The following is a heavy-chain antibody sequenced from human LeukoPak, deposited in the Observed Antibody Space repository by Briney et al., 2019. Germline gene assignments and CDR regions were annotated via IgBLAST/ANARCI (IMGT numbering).Heavy chain of an antibody. CDR3: AKDDDWGRFKD. Sequence: GGSLRLSCAASGFTFRSHGMNWVRQAPGKGLEWVSGISPSGGITYYTDSVRGRFTISRDNSKNTVSLQMNSLRGEDTAVYYCAKDDDWGRFKDWGQGTLATVSS. CDR1: GFTFRSHG. J-gene: IGHJ1*01. V-gene: IGHV3-23*01. D-gene: IGHD3-16*01. CDR2: ISPSGGIT.